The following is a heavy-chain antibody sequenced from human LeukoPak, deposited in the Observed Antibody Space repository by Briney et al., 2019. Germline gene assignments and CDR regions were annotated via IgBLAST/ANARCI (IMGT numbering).Heavy chain of an antibody. J-gene: IGHJ5*02. CDR2: ISAYNGNT. D-gene: IGHD1-26*01. CDR3: AREGKLGDTKPWFDP. V-gene: IGHV1-18*01. CDR1: GYIFTTYG. Sequence: ASVKVSCKASGYIFTTYGISWVRQAPGQGLEWMGWISAYNGNTNFAQKFQDRVTMTTDTFTSTAYIELRSLRSDDTAVYYCAREGKLGDTKPWFDPWGQGTLVTVSS.